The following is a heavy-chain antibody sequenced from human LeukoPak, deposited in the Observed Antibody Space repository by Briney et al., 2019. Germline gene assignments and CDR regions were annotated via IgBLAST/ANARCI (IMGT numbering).Heavy chain of an antibody. V-gene: IGHV3-48*03. CDR3: ARGFRLDY. D-gene: IGHD3-10*01. CDR1: EFTFSSYE. CDR2: ISSSGSAM. J-gene: IGHJ4*02. Sequence: PWGSLRLSCAASEFTFSSYEMNWVRQAPGKGLEWVSYISSSGSAMYYADSVKDRFTISRDNTKNSLYLQMNSLRAEDTAVYYCARGFRLDYWGQGTLVTVSS.